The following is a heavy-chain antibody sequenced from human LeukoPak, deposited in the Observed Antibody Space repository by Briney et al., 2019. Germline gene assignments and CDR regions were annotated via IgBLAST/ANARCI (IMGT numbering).Heavy chain of an antibody. V-gene: IGHV4-34*01. CDR1: GGSFSGYY. Sequence: SETLSLTCAVYGGSFSGYYWSWIRQPPGKGLEWIGEINHSGSTNYNPSLKSRVTISVDTSKNQFSLKLSSVTAADMAVYYCATDEGGCSSTSCYGLWGQGTLVTVSS. CDR3: ATDEGGCSSTSCYGL. D-gene: IGHD2-2*01. J-gene: IGHJ4*02. CDR2: INHSGST.